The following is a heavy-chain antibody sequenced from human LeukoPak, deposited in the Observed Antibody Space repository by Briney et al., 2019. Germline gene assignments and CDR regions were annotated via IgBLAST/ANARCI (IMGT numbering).Heavy chain of an antibody. V-gene: IGHV3-33*01. CDR2: IWYDGSNK. J-gene: IGHJ6*02. D-gene: IGHD4-23*01. Sequence: GSSLRLSCAASGFTFSSYGMHWVRQAPGKGLEWVAVIWYDGSNKYYADSVKGRFTISRDNSKNTLYLQMNSLRAEDTAVYYCAREVYGGTLSYYYGMDVWGQGTTVTVSS. CDR1: GFTFSSYG. CDR3: AREVYGGTLSYYYGMDV.